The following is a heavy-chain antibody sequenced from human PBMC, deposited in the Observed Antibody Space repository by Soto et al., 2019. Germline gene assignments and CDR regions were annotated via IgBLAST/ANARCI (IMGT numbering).Heavy chain of an antibody. Sequence: GASVKVSCKASGYTFSTYAINWVRQAPGQGLEWMGWISIYNGNTNYAQKLQGRVTMTADTSTSTSYMELSSLRSDDTAVYYCAIAYPEVVDVVRAPLVLCFDLWGRGTQVTVSS. CDR1: GYTFSTYA. V-gene: IGHV1-18*01. CDR3: AIAYPEVVDVVRAPLVLCFDL. D-gene: IGHD2-2*01. CDR2: ISIYNGNT. J-gene: IGHJ5*02.